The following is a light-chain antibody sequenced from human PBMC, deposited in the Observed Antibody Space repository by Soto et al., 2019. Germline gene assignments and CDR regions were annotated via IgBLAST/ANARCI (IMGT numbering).Light chain of an antibody. Sequence: QSVLTQPRSVSGSPGQSVTISCTGTSSDVGAYNFVSWYQQHPGRVPKLMIYDVSRRPSGVPDRFSGSKSGNTASLTISGLQADDEADYYCCSYAGSYPLVFGGGTKLTVL. CDR3: CSYAGSYPLV. V-gene: IGLV2-11*01. J-gene: IGLJ3*02. CDR1: SSDVGAYNF. CDR2: DVS.